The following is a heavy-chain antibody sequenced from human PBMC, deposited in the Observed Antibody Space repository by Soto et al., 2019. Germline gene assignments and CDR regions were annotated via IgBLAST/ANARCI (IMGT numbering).Heavy chain of an antibody. CDR3: ARVYYYDSTEPRNAFDI. CDR1: GFTFSSYS. Sequence: GGSLRLSCAASGFTFSSYSMNWVRQAPGKGLEWVSYISSSSSTIYYADSVKGRFTISRDNAKNSLYLQMNSLRAEDTAVYYCARVYYYDSTEPRNAFDIWGQGTMVTVSS. J-gene: IGHJ3*02. V-gene: IGHV3-48*01. D-gene: IGHD3-22*01. CDR2: ISSSSSTI.